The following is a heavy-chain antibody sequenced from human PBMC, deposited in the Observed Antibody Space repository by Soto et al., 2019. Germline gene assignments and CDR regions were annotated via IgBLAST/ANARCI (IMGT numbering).Heavy chain of an antibody. CDR1: GFTFSSYG. J-gene: IGHJ6*02. CDR3: ARQYCIGGSCYYYYDGMDV. CDR2: IWYDGSKK. D-gene: IGHD2-15*01. V-gene: IGHV3-33*01. Sequence: QVQLVESGGGVVQPGRSLRLSCAASGFTFSSYGMHWVRQAPGKGLEWVAVIWYDGSKKYYADSVKGRFTISRDNSKNTLYLQMNSLRAEDTAVYYCARQYCIGGSCYYYYDGMDVWGQGTTVTVSS.